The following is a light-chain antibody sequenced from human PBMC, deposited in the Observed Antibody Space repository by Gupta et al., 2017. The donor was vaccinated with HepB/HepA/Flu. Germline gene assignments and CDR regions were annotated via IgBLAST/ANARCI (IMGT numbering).Light chain of an antibody. V-gene: IGKV3-20*01. Sequence: EIALTQSPGTLSLSPGERATLSCRASQRVTSNYLAWYQQKPGQAPRLLIYGISNRATGIPDRFSGSGSGTDFTLTISRLEPEDFAVYYCHQYGSTPRTFGQGTKVKIK. CDR3: HQYGSTPRT. CDR2: GIS. CDR1: QRVTSNY. J-gene: IGKJ1*01.